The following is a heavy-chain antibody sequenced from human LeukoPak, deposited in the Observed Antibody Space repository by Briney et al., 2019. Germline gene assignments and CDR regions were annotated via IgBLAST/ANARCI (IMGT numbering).Heavy chain of an antibody. CDR1: GFTFSSYS. CDR2: IGSDATYI. CDR3: ARALPSPLYSGSYADAFDI. Sequence: PGGSLRLSCAASGFTFSSYSMDWVRQAPGKGLEWVSSIGSDATYIYYADSVKGRFTISRDNAKNSLYLQMNSLRAEDTAVYYCARALPSPLYSGSYADAFDIWGQGTMVTVSS. J-gene: IGHJ3*02. D-gene: IGHD1-26*01. V-gene: IGHV3-21*01.